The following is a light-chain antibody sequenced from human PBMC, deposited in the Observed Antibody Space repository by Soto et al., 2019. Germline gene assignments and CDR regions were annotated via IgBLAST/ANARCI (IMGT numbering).Light chain of an antibody. CDR2: EVG. V-gene: IGLV2-8*01. CDR1: KNDIGVYAF. Sequence: QSVLTQPPSASGSPGQSVTISCTGTKNDIGVYAFVSWYQHHPGKAPRLIIYEVGQRPSRFPDRFSGSKSGNTASLTVSGLQAADEADYFCKSYAGSNTYVFGSGTKLTVL. J-gene: IGLJ1*01. CDR3: KSYAGSNTYV.